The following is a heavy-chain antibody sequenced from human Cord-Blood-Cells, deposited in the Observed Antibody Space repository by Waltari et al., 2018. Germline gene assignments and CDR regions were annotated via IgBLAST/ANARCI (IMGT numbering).Heavy chain of an antibody. Sequence: QEQLVQSGAAVKKPGSSVKVSCKASGGTFSSYTISWVRQAPGQGLEWMGGIIPIFGTANYAQKVQGRVTITADESTSTAYMELSSLRSEDTAVYYCARALREPYWFDPWGQGTLVTVSS. CDR1: GGTFSSYT. CDR2: IIPIFGTA. J-gene: IGHJ5*02. CDR3: ARALREPYWFDP. V-gene: IGHV1-69*01. D-gene: IGHD3-16*01.